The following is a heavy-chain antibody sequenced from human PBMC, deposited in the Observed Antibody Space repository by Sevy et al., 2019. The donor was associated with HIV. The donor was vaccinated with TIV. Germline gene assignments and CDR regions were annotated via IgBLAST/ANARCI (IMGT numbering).Heavy chain of an antibody. V-gene: IGHV3-30*03. CDR1: GFTFSKYA. J-gene: IGHJ6*02. CDR2: VSVDGREE. CDR3: ARTRSDCYDYCSTSHSMDI. D-gene: IGHD3-3*01. Sequence: GGSLRLSCVTSGFTFSKYAIHWVRQAPGNGLEWVAVVSVDGREEYYGDAVKGRFTVSRDNSKNTVYLQIDSLRPDDAAVYYSARTRSDCYDYCSTSHSMDIWGQGTTVTVSS.